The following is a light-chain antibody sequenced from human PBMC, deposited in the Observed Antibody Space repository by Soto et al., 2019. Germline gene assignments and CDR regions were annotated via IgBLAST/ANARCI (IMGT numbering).Light chain of an antibody. J-gene: IGLJ1*01. CDR3: CSYAGDTTFFV. V-gene: IGLV2-23*02. Sequence: QSALTQPASMSGSPGQSITSSCTGTSSDVGSYYPVSWFQQHPGKAPKLIIYEVNKRPSGVSDRFSGSKSGNTASLTISGLQAADEAEYYCCSYAGDTTFFVFGTGTQLTVL. CDR1: SSDVGSYYP. CDR2: EVN.